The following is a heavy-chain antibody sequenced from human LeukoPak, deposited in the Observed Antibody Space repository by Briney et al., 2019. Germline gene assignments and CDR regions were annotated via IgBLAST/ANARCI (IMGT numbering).Heavy chain of an antibody. CDR3: ARGRGAYYGSGSYYKKGFDY. CDR2: IDYSGST. J-gene: IGHJ4*02. Sequence: SETLSLTCTVSGGSISSSSYYWGWIRQPPGQGLVWLRSIDYSGSTNYNPSLRSRITISVDTSKTQFTLKLSSVTAADTAVYYCARGRGAYYGSGSYYKKGFDYWGQGTLVTVSS. D-gene: IGHD3-10*01. CDR1: GGSISSSSYY. V-gene: IGHV4-39*06.